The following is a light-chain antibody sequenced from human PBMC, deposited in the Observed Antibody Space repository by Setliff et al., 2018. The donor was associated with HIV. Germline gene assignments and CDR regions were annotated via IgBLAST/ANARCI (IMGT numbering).Light chain of an antibody. J-gene: IGLJ1*01. CDR3: CSYTRSTTLV. CDR1: SSDVGGYDY. V-gene: IGLV2-14*01. Sequence: QSALTQPASVSGSPGQSITISCTGTSSDVGGYDYVSWYQQHPGKVPKLMLYEVGNRPSGVSNRFSGSKSGNTASLTISGLQAEDEADYYCCSYTRSTTLVFGTGTKVTV. CDR2: EVG.